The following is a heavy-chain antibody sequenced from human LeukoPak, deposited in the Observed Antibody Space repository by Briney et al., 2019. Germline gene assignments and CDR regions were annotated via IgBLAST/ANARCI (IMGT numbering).Heavy chain of an antibody. J-gene: IGHJ3*02. CDR1: GFTFSSYA. CDR3: AKVRRYYDSSGYHSLVDAFDI. V-gene: IGHV3-23*01. Sequence: PGGSLRLSCAASGFTFSSYAMSWVRQAPGKGLEWVSAISGSGGSTYYADSVKGRFTISRDNSKNTLYLQMNSLRAEDTAVYYCAKVRRYYDSSGYHSLVDAFDIWGQGTMVTVSS. CDR2: ISGSGGST. D-gene: IGHD3-22*01.